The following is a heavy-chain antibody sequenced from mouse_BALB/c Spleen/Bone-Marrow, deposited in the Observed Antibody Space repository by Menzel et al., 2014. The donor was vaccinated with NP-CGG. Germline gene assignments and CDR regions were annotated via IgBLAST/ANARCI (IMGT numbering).Heavy chain of an antibody. CDR3: ARSSFLRSYFDY. D-gene: IGHD1-2*01. J-gene: IGHJ2*01. V-gene: IGHV1-4*01. Sequence: QVQLQQPGAELARPGASVKMSCKASGYTFTSYTMHWVKERPGQGLEWIGYINPSTGYTNYNQKFKDKATLTADKSSSTAYMQLSSLTPEDSAVYYCARSSFLRSYFDYWGQGTTLTVSS. CDR1: GYTFTSYT. CDR2: INPSTGYT.